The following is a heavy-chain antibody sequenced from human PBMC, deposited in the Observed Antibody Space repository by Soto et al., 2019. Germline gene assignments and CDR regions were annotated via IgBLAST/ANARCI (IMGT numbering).Heavy chain of an antibody. CDR1: RFTFSTYG. Sequence: QVQLVESGGGVVQPGRSLRLSCAASRFTFSTYGMHWVRQAPGKGLEWVAVISNDGSNKYYADSVKGRFSIYRDNSQNTLYLQMNSLTTEDKAVYYCARDGRGHWLATGGMDVWGQGTTVTVSS. J-gene: IGHJ6*02. CDR3: ARDGRGHWLATGGMDV. D-gene: IGHD6-19*01. V-gene: IGHV3-30-3*01. CDR2: ISNDGSNK.